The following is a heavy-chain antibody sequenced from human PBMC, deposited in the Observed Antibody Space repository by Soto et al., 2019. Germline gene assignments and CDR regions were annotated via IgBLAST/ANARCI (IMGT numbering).Heavy chain of an antibody. CDR3: ARDFIGWLGSGTSYYYYGMDV. J-gene: IGHJ6*02. Sequence: PSETLSLTCTVSGYSINSGFYWGWIRQPPGKGLEWIGTIYHSGSTFYNPSLKSRVTVSVDTSKNQFSLKLSSVTAADTAVYYCARDFIGWLGSGTSYYYYGMDVWGQGTTVTVSS. CDR2: IYHSGST. V-gene: IGHV4-38-2*02. CDR1: GYSINSGFY. D-gene: IGHD3-10*01.